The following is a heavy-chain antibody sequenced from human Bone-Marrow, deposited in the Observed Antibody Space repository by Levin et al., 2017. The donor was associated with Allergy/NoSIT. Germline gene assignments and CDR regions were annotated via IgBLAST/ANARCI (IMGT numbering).Heavy chain of an antibody. D-gene: IGHD3-16*01. Sequence: SETLSLTCAVSGGSVSSSNWWTWVRQTPTKGLEWIGEIHNSGTTNYSPSLKSRLTISVDKSRNQISLTLTSVTAADTAVYYCARSKGAPMIPIDFWGQGTLVTVSS. CDR1: GGSVSSSNW. CDR2: IHNSGTT. V-gene: IGHV4-4*02. CDR3: ARSKGAPMIPIDF. J-gene: IGHJ4*02.